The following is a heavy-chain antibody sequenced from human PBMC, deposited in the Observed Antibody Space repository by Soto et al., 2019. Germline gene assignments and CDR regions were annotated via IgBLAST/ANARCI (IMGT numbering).Heavy chain of an antibody. J-gene: IGHJ6*02. V-gene: IGHV1-46*01. CDR2: INPSGGST. CDR3: ARESGDIVVVPAATEDYGMDV. D-gene: IGHD2-2*01. CDR1: GYTFTSYY. Sequence: ASVKVSCKASGYTFTSYYMHWVRQAPGQGLEWMGIINPSGGSTSYAQKFQGRVTMTRGTTASTAYMELSSLKSEDTAVYYCARESGDIVVVPAATEDYGMDVWGQGTTVTVSS.